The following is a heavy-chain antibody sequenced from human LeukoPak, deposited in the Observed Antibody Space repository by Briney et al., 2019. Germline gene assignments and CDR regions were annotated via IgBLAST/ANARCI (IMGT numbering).Heavy chain of an antibody. D-gene: IGHD3-10*01. CDR1: GGSISSYY. J-gene: IGHJ4*02. CDR3: ARMGSGYFDY. CDR2: ICYSGST. V-gene: IGHV4-59*08. Sequence: SETLSLTCTVSGGSISSYYWSWIRQPPGKGLEWIGYICYSGSTNYNPSLKSRVTISVDTSKNQFSLKLSSVTAADTAVYYCARMGSGYFDYWGQGTLVTVSS.